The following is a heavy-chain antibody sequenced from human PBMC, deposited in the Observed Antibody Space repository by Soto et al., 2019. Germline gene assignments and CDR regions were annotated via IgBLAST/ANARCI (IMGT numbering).Heavy chain of an antibody. CDR3: ARVGSSGWSPDY. J-gene: IGHJ4*02. Sequence: SETLSLTCSVSGGSISGHYWTWIRQSPGKGLEWIGYIFYSGSTNYNPSLKSRVTISVDTSKNQFSLKMSSVTAADTAVYYCARVGSSGWSPDYWGRGTLVTVSS. V-gene: IGHV4-59*11. D-gene: IGHD6-19*01. CDR2: IFYSGST. CDR1: GGSISGHY.